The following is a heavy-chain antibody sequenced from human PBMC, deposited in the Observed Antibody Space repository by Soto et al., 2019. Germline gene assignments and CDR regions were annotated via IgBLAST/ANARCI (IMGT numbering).Heavy chain of an antibody. J-gene: IGHJ4*02. CDR1: GGSFSGYS. D-gene: IGHD3-10*01. Sequence: QVQLQQWGAGLLKPSETLSLTCAVYGGSFSGYSWTWIRQSPGKGLEWIGQINHSGSTTYNPSLKCRVTISLPTSKNQFSLELSSVTAADTAVYYCARGLFSDNSYSGGWYYFDYGGQGTRVTVSS. CDR3: ARGLFSDNSYSGGWYYFDY. V-gene: IGHV4-34*01. CDR2: INHSGST.